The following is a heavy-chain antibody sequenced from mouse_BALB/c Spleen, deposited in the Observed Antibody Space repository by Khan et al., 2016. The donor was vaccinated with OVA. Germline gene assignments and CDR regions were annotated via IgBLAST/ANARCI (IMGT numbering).Heavy chain of an antibody. V-gene: IGHV3-2*02. CDR3: ARVYGGDFDY. J-gene: IGHJ2*01. CDR2: ISYSGNT. CDR1: GYSITSDYA. D-gene: IGHD1-1*01. Sequence: EVKLLESGPDLVKPSQSLSLTCTVTGYSITSDYAWNWIRQFPGNKLEWMGFISYSGNTNYNPSLKSRISITRDTSKNQFFLQLNSVTTEDTATYYCARVYGGDFDYWGQGTTLTVSS.